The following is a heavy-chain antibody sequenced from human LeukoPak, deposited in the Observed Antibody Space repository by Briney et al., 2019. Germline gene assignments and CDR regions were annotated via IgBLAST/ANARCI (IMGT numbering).Heavy chain of an antibody. CDR1: GGTFSSYA. D-gene: IGHD3-22*01. Sequence: ASVKVSCKASGGTFSSYAISWVRPAPGQGLEWMGRIIPILGIANYAQKFQGRVTITADKSTSTAYMELSSLRSEDTAVYYCARADYYDRQNDYWGQGTLVTVSS. CDR2: IIPILGIA. CDR3: ARADYYDRQNDY. V-gene: IGHV1-69*04. J-gene: IGHJ4*02.